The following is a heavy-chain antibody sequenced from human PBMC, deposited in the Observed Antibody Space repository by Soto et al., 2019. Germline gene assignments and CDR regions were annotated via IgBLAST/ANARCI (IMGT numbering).Heavy chain of an antibody. CDR2: IWYDGSNK. J-gene: IGHJ4*02. V-gene: IGHV3-33*01. D-gene: IGHD3-9*01. CDR1: GFTFSSYG. Sequence: QVQLVESGGGVVQPGRSLRLSCAASGFTFSSYGMHWVRQAPGKGLEWVAVIWYDGSNKYYADSVKGRFTISRDNSKNTLYLQMNSLRAEDTAVYYCARDESLYDILTGYPDYWGQGTLVTVSS. CDR3: ARDESLYDILTGYPDY.